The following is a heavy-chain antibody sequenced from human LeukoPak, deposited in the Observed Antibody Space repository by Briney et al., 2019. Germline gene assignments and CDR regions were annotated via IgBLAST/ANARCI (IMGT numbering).Heavy chain of an antibody. V-gene: IGHV4-4*02. D-gene: IGHD3-22*01. CDR1: GGSISSSNW. CDR2: IYHSGST. J-gene: IGHJ4*02. CDR3: ARAPYYYDSSGYYFDY. Sequence: PSETLSLTCAVSGGSISSSNWWSWLRQPPGRGLEWIGEIYHSGSTNYNPSLKSRVTISVDKSKNQFSLKLSSVTAADTAVYYCARAPYYYDSSGYYFDYWGQGTLVTVSS.